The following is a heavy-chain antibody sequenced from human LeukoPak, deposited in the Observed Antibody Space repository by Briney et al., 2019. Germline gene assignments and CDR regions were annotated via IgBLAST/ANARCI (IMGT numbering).Heavy chain of an antibody. D-gene: IGHD3-22*01. CDR2: ISSSGSTI. Sequence: GGSLRLSCAASGFTFSSYEMNWVRQAPGKGLEWLTYISSSGSTIYYADSVKGRFSISRDNAKNSLYLQMNSLRAEDTAVYYCARVSPPDYYDSSGYSCLDYWAREPWSPSPQ. J-gene: IGHJ4*02. V-gene: IGHV3-48*03. CDR3: ARVSPPDYYDSSGYSCLDY. CDR1: GFTFSSYE.